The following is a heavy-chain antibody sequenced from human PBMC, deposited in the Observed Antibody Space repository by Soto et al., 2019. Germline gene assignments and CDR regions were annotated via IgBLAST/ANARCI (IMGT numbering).Heavy chain of an antibody. CDR1: GGSISSSSYY. CDR3: ARHETWGECSSTSCSHNWFDP. CDR2: IYYSGST. Sequence: QLQLQDSLPGPVKPSETLSLTCTVSGGSISSSSYYLGWIRQPPGKGLAWIGSIYYSGSTYYNPSLKGRVTTSVDTSKNRCSLQLSSVTGAAAAVYYCARHETWGECSSTSCSHNWFDPWGQGTLVTVAS. D-gene: IGHD2-2*01. J-gene: IGHJ5*02. V-gene: IGHV4-39*01.